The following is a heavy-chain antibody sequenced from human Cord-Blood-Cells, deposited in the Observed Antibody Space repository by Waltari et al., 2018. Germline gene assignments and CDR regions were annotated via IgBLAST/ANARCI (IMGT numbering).Heavy chain of an antibody. CDR2: INHSGST. J-gene: IGHJ4*02. CDR3: ARVASSPRWYYFDY. CDR1: GGSFRGYY. V-gene: IGHV4-34*01. Sequence: QVQLQQWGAGLLKPSETLSLTCAVYGGSFRGYYWSWIRQPPGKGLEWIGEINHSGSTNYNPSLKSRVTISVDTSKNQFSLKLSSVTAADTAVYYCARVASSPRWYYFDYWGQGTLVTVSS. D-gene: IGHD2-15*01.